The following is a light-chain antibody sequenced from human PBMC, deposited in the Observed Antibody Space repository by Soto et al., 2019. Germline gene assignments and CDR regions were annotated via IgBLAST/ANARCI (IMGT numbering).Light chain of an antibody. CDR1: QSVISRY. CDR3: QQFSSYPLT. V-gene: IGKV3-20*01. CDR2: DAS. Sequence: EILLTQSPGTLSLSPWERATLSCRASQSVISRYLAWYQQKPGQAPRLLIYDASSRATGIPDRFSGGGSGTDFTLTISRLEPEDFAVYYCQQFSSYPLTFGGGTKVDIK. J-gene: IGKJ4*01.